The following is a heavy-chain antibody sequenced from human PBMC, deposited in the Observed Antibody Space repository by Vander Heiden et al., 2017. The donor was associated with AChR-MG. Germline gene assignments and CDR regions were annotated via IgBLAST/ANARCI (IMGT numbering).Heavy chain of an antibody. J-gene: IGHJ5*02. CDR2: MNPNSGNT. Sequence: QVQLVQSGAEVKKPGASVKVSCKASGYTSASYDINWVRQATGQGLEWMGWMNPNSGNTGYAQKFQGRVTMTRNTSISTAYMELSSLRSEDTAVYYCARAGYFDWLSIRTHNWFDPWGQGTLVTVSS. V-gene: IGHV1-8*01. CDR1: GYTSASYD. CDR3: ARAGYFDWLSIRTHNWFDP. D-gene: IGHD3-9*01.